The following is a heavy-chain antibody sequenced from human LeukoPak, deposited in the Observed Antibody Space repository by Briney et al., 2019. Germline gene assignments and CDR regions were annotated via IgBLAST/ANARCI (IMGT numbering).Heavy chain of an antibody. J-gene: IGHJ4*02. CDR2: IRSDGTNK. CDR1: GFTFNSYG. V-gene: IGHV3-30*02. CDR3: AKGYSFHFDY. D-gene: IGHD5-18*01. Sequence: GGSLRLSCAASGFTFNSYGMHWVRQAPGKGLEWVAFIRSDGTNKYYADSVKGRFTISRDNSKHTLYLQMNSLRPEDAAVYYCAKGYSFHFDYWGQGTLVTVSS.